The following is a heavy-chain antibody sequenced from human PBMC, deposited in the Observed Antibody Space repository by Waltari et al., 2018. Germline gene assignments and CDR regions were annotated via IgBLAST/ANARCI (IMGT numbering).Heavy chain of an antibody. V-gene: IGHV3-21*01. CDR3: ARGLAMIVVVAIPYDAFDI. CDR2: ISSSSSYI. CDR1: GFTFSSYS. D-gene: IGHD3-22*01. Sequence: EVQLVESGGGLVKPGGSLRLSCAASGFTFSSYSMNWVRQAPGKGLEWVSSISSSSSYIYNADSVKGRCTISRDNAKNSLYLQMNSLRAEDTAVYYCARGLAMIVVVAIPYDAFDIWGQGTMVTVSS. J-gene: IGHJ3*02.